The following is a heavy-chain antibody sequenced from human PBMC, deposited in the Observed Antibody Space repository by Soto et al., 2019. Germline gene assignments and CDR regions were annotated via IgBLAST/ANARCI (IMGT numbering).Heavy chain of an antibody. CDR1: GFTFDDYA. D-gene: IGHD5-12*01. Sequence: PGGSLRLSCAASGFTFDDYAMHWVRQAPGKGLEWVSGISWNSGSIGYADSVKGRFTISRDNAKNLLYLQMNSLRVEDTAVYYCARDWSYSGFEDFWGQGTQVTVS. J-gene: IGHJ4*02. CDR3: ARDWSYSGFEDF. V-gene: IGHV3-9*01. CDR2: ISWNSGSI.